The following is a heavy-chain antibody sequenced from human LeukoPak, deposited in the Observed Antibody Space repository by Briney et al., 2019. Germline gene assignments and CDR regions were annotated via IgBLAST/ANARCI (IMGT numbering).Heavy chain of an antibody. CDR2: ISSSGSTI. CDR1: GFTFSSYS. CDR3: ARDEGGWYEDY. J-gene: IGHJ4*02. D-gene: IGHD6-19*01. Sequence: PGGSLRLSCAASGFTFSSYSMNWVRQAPGKGLEWVSYISSSGSTIYYADSVKGRFTISRDNAKNSLYLQMNSLRAEDTAVYYCARDEGGWYEDYWGQGTLVTVSS. V-gene: IGHV3-48*04.